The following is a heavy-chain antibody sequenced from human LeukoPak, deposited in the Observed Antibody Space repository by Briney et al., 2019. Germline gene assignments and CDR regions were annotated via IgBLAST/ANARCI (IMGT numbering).Heavy chain of an antibody. CDR3: ARSSSVTIPGYYFDY. Sequence: ASVKVSCKASGYTFTRYGMSWVRQAPGQGLEWMGWISGSNGNTNYAQKLQGRVTMTTDTSTSTAYMELRSLRSDDTAVYYCARSSSVTIPGYYFDYWGQGTLVTVSS. CDR1: GYTFTRYG. J-gene: IGHJ4*02. D-gene: IGHD2-21*01. CDR2: ISGSNGNT. V-gene: IGHV1-18*01.